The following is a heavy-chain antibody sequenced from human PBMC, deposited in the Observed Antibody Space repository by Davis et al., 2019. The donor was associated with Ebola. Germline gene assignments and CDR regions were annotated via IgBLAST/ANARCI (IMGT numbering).Heavy chain of an antibody. J-gene: IGHJ3*02. Sequence: GESLKISCAASGFTFSSYGMHWVRQAPGKGLEWVAVISYDGSNKYYADSVKGRFTISRDNSKNTLYLQMNSLRAEDTAVYYCAKGVYCSSTSYPHAFDIWGQGTMVTVSS. CDR2: ISYDGSNK. CDR1: GFTFSSYG. D-gene: IGHD2-2*01. CDR3: AKGVYCSSTSYPHAFDI. V-gene: IGHV3-30*18.